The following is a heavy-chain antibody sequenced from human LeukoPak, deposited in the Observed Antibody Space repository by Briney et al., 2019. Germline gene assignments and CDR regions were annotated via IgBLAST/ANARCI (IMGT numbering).Heavy chain of an antibody. J-gene: IGHJ4*02. CDR3: ARVGTSGWTSDY. D-gene: IGHD6-19*01. CDR2: ISSSSSSI. Sequence: GGSLRLSCAASGFTFSSYSMNWVRQAPGKGLEWVSSISSSSSSIYYADSLKGRFTVSRDNAKNSLDLQMNSLRVEDTAVYYCARVGTSGWTSDYWGQGTLVTVSS. V-gene: IGHV3-21*01. CDR1: GFTFSSYS.